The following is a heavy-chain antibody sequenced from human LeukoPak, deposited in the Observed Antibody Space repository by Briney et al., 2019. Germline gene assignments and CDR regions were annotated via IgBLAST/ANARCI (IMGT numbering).Heavy chain of an antibody. Sequence: GGSLRLSCAISGFTFSGCELTWVRQAPGKGLEWISYVSRSGNTIYYADSVKGRFTTSRDNAKNSLYLQMNSLRVEDTAVYYCVKDRYVDYWGQGTLVTVSS. CDR1: GFTFSGCE. J-gene: IGHJ4*02. CDR2: VSRSGNTI. D-gene: IGHD3-16*02. V-gene: IGHV3-48*03. CDR3: VKDRYVDY.